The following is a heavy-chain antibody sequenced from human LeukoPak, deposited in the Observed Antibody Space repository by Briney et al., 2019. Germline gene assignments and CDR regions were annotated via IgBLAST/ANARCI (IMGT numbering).Heavy chain of an antibody. J-gene: IGHJ4*02. CDR3: VNESNTATVRGRLDY. D-gene: IGHD5-18*01. V-gene: IGHV3-64D*09. Sequence: GGSLRLSCSASGFTFTSYALHWVRQAPGKGLEYVSSISTDGSTTFYADSVRGRFTISRDNFKNTLFLQLSSLTTEDTAVYYCVNESNTATVRGRLDYWGQGTLVTVSS. CDR2: ISTDGSTT. CDR1: GFTFTSYA.